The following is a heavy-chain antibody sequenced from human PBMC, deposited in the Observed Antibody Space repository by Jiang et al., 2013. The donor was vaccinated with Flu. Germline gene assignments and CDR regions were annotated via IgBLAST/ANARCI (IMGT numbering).Heavy chain of an antibody. Sequence: VQLVESGAEVKKPGASVKVSCKASGYTFTGYYIHWVRQAPGQGLEWMGRINPNSGGTNYAQNFQGRVTMTRDTSISTAYMGLSSLRSDDTAVYYCAKDRRVVVVTAANWFDPWGQGTLVTVSS. CDR2: INPNSGGT. CDR3: AKDRRVVVVTAANWFDP. V-gene: IGHV1-2*06. J-gene: IGHJ5*02. D-gene: IGHD2-21*02. CDR1: GYTFTGYY.